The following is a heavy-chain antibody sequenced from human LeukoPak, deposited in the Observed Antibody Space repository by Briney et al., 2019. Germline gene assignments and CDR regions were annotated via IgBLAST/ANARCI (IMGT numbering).Heavy chain of an antibody. Sequence: PGGSLRLSCAASGFTFSSYGMSWVRQAPGKGLEWVSGISGSGGSTYYADSVKGRFTISRDNSKNTLYLQMNSLRAEDTAVYYCAKDGLRYYYAVFDYWGQGTLVTVSS. D-gene: IGHD3-10*01. CDR2: ISGSGGST. CDR3: AKDGLRYYYAVFDY. V-gene: IGHV3-23*01. J-gene: IGHJ4*02. CDR1: GFTFSSYG.